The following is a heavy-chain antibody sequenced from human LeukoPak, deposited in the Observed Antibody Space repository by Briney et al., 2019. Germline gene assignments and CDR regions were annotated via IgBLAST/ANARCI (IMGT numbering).Heavy chain of an antibody. J-gene: IGHJ4*02. V-gene: IGHV3-49*04. Sequence: PGGSLRLSCTASGFTFGDYAMSWVRQAPGKGLEWVGFIRSKAYGGTTEYAASVKGRFTISRDDSKSIAYLQMNSLKTEDTAVYYCTGDPEYCGGGCYSFDYWGQGTLVTVSS. CDR2: IRSKAYGGTT. CDR3: TGDPEYCGGGCYSFDY. D-gene: IGHD2-21*01. CDR1: GFTFGDYA.